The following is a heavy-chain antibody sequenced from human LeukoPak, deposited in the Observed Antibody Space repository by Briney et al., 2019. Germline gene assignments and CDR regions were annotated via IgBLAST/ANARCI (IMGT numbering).Heavy chain of an antibody. J-gene: IGHJ6*02. V-gene: IGHV1-2*02. CDR2: INPNSGGT. CDR3: ARAPRLLVVPAATDV. D-gene: IGHD2-2*01. CDR1: GYTFTVYY. Sequence: GASVTVSCKASGYTFTVYYMHWVRQAPGQGHEWMGWINPNSGGTNYAQKFQGSVTMTRDTSITTAYMELSRLRSDDTAVYYCARAPRLLVVPAATDVWGQGTTVTVSS.